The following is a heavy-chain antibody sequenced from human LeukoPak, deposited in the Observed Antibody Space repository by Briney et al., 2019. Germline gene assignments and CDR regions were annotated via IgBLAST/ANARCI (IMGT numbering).Heavy chain of an antibody. CDR3: ARLEGDEDDY. J-gene: IGHJ4*02. Sequence: PETLSLTCAVYGGSFSGYYWSWIRQPPGKGLEWIGEINHSGSTNYNPSLKSRVTISVDTSKNQFSLKLSSVTAADTAVYYCARLEGDEDDYWGQGTLVTVSS. CDR2: INHSGST. V-gene: IGHV4-34*01. CDR1: GGSFSGYY. D-gene: IGHD1-1*01.